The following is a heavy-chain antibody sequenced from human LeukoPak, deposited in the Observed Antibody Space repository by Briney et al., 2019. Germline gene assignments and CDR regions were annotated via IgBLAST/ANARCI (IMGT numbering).Heavy chain of an antibody. D-gene: IGHD4-11*01. V-gene: IGHV3-21*01. J-gene: IGHJ4*02. CDR1: GFTFSSYS. CDR3: ARDFRNSRYSNIDY. Sequence: GGSLRLSCAASGFTFSSYSMNWVRQALGKGLEWVSSISSSSSYIYYADSVKGRFTISRDNAKNSLYLQMNSRRAEDTAVYYWARDFRNSRYSNIDYWGQGTLVTVSS. CDR2: ISSSSSYI.